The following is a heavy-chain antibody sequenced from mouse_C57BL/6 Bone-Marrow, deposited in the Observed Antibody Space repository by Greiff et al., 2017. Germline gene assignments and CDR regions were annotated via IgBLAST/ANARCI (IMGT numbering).Heavy chain of an antibody. CDR1: GYTFTSYW. D-gene: IGHD2-12*01. CDR2: IDPSDSYT. V-gene: IGHV1-69*01. CDR3: AREGYSGDLDY. J-gene: IGHJ2*01. Sequence: QVQLQQPGAELVMPGASVKLSCKASGYTFTSYWMHWVKQRPGQGLEWIGEIDPSDSYTNYNQKFKGKSTLTVDKTSSTAYMQLSRLTSEDSAVYYCAREGYSGDLDYWGQGTTLTVSS.